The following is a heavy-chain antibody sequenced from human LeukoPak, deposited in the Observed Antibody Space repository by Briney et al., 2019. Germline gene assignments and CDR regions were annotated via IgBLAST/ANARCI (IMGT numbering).Heavy chain of an antibody. V-gene: IGHV3-11*04. D-gene: IGHD3-22*01. CDR3: ARDRGHYYDSSGLRCAFDI. J-gene: IGHJ3*02. CDR2: ISSSGSTI. CDR1: GFTFSDYY. Sequence: PGGSLRLSCAAPGFTFSDYYMSWIRQAPGKGLEWVSYISSSGSTIYYADSVKGRFTISRDNAKNSLYLQMNSLRAEDTAVYYCARDRGHYYDSSGLRCAFDIWGQGTMVTVSS.